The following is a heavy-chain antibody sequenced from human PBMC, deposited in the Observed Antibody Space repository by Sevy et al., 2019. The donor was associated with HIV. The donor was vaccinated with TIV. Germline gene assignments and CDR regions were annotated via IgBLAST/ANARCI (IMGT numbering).Heavy chain of an antibody. CDR2: ISGSTGTT. V-gene: IGHV3-23*01. CDR1: GFTFSNYA. D-gene: IGHD3-10*01. CDR3: AKDTGSGRIYFDS. J-gene: IGHJ4*02. Sequence: GGSLRLSCAASGFTFSNYAMTWVRQAPGKGLEWVSSISGSTGTTYYADSVKGRFTISRDNSKNTLYLQMNSLRAEDTAVYSCAKDTGSGRIYFDSWGQRTPVTASS.